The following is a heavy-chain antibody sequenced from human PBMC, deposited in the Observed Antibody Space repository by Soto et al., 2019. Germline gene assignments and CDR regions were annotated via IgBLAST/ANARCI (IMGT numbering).Heavy chain of an antibody. V-gene: IGHV3-7*05. J-gene: IGHJ4*02. D-gene: IGHD6-6*01. CDR3: ARAVAYSSSSPLGY. Sequence: EVQLVESGGGLVQPGGSLRLSCAASGFTFSSYWMSWVRQAPGKGLEWVANIKQDGSEKYYVDSVKGRFTISRDNAKNSLYLQMNGLRAEDTAVYYCARAVAYSSSSPLGYWGQGTLVTVSS. CDR2: IKQDGSEK. CDR1: GFTFSSYW.